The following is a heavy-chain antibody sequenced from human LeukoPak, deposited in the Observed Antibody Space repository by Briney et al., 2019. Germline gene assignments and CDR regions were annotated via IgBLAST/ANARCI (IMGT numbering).Heavy chain of an antibody. J-gene: IGHJ4*02. D-gene: IGHD4-17*01. CDR1: GYTFTSYD. CDR2: MNPNSGNT. CDR3: ARALNDYGDYVFDY. Sequence: GASVKVSCKASGYTFTSYDINWVRQATGQGLEWMGWMNPNSGNTGYAQKFQGRVTITRNTSISTAYMELSSLRSEDTAVYYCARALNDYGDYVFDYWGQGTLVTVSS. V-gene: IGHV1-8*03.